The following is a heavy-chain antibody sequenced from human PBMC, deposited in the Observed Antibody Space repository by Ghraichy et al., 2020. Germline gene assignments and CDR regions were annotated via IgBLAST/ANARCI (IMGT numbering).Heavy chain of an antibody. D-gene: IGHD3-10*01. V-gene: IGHV3-7*03. J-gene: IGHJ5*02. Sequence: GGSLRLSCAASGFIFNNYWKTWVRQAPGKGLEWVANIKYDGSDKYYADSVKGRFTISRDNAKNSLFLQMNTLRVDDTAVYYCAKDGGASGSGDDHWGQGTLVTVSP. CDR3: AKDGGASGSGDDH. CDR2: IKYDGSDK. CDR1: GFIFNNYW.